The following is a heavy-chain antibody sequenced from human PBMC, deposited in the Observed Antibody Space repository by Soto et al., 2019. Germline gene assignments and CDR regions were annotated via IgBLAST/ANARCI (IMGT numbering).Heavy chain of an antibody. D-gene: IGHD4-17*01. V-gene: IGHV4-59*08. J-gene: IGHJ4*02. CDR1: GVSFSGYY. Sequence: SETLSLTCAVYGVSFSGYYWSWIRQPPGKGLEWIGYIYYSGSTNYNPSLKSRVTISVDTSKNQFSLKLSSVTAADTAVYYCARRYGPGFDYWGQGTLVTVSS. CDR3: ARRYGPGFDY. CDR2: IYYSGST.